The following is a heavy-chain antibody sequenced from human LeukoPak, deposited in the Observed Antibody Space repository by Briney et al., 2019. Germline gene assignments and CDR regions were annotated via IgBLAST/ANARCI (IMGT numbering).Heavy chain of an antibody. V-gene: IGHV4-61*08. J-gene: IGHJ5*02. CDR3: ARVDTAMVTERPFDP. CDR1: GGSISSGGYY. D-gene: IGHD5-18*01. Sequence: SETLSLTCTVSGGSISSGGYYWSWIRQPPGKGLEWIGYIYHSGSTNYNPSLKSRVTISVDTSKNQFSLKLSSVTAADTAVYYCARVDTAMVTERPFDPWGQGTLVTVSS. CDR2: IYHSGST.